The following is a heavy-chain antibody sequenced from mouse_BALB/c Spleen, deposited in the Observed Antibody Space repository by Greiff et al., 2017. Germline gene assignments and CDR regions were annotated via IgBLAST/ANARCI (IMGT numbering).Heavy chain of an antibody. CDR3: ARRPYYYGSSYYAMDY. CDR1: GFNIKDYY. CDR2: IDPENGNT. D-gene: IGHD1-1*01. V-gene: IGHV14-1*02. Sequence: VQLKQSGAELVRPGALVKLSCKASGFNIKDYYMHWVKQRPEQGLEWIGWIDPENGNTIYDPKFQGKASITADTSSNTAYLQLSSLTSEDTAVYYCARRPYYYGSSYYAMDYWGQGTSVTVSS. J-gene: IGHJ4*01.